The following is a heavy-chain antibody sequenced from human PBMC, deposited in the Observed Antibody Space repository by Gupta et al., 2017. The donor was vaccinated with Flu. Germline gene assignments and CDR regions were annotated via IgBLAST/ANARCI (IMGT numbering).Heavy chain of an antibody. V-gene: IGHV1-69*01. CDR2: LIPMCGRA. Sequence: QVQLVQSGAEVKKPGSSVKVSCKASGGTFNSYAVSWVRTAPGQGLEWMGGLIPMCGRAAYAQKFQGRVTITADAFTSTVYMELSSLRSEDTAVYYCASEGFFTGARNWFDPWGQGTLVTVSS. J-gene: IGHJ5*02. CDR1: GGTFNSYA. CDR3: ASEGFFTGARNWFDP. D-gene: IGHD2-8*02.